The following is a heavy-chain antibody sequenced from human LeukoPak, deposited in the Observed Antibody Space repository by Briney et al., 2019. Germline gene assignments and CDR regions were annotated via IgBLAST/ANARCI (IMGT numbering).Heavy chain of an antibody. J-gene: IGHJ4*02. D-gene: IGHD7-27*01. CDR2: INSDGSST. V-gene: IGHV3-74*01. CDR1: GFTFSGYW. Sequence: PGGSLRLSCAASGFTFSGYWMYWVRQARGKGLVWVSLINSDGSSTNYADSVKGRFTISRDNAKNTLYLQVNSLRADDTAVYYCARHLGTYSDHWGQGTLVTVSS. CDR3: ARHLGTYSDH.